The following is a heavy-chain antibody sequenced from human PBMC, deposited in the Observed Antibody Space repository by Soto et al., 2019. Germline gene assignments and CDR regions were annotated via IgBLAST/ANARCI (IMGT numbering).Heavy chain of an antibody. Sequence: ASVKVSCKTSGYTFNTYGINWVRQAPGQGLELMGWISAYDGKTTYAEKFQGRVTLTTDTSTSTAYMELRSLRSDDTAIYYCARDHHEFWTSYWFDPWGQGTPVTVSS. CDR2: ISAYDGKT. CDR3: ARDHHEFWTSYWFDP. CDR1: GYTFNTYG. D-gene: IGHD3-3*01. V-gene: IGHV1-18*01. J-gene: IGHJ5*02.